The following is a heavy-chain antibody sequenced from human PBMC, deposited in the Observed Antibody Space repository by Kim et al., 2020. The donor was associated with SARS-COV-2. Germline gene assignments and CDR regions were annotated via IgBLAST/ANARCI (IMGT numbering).Heavy chain of an antibody. CDR1: GFTFSTNA. J-gene: IGHJ4*02. Sequence: GGSLRLSCAASGFTFSTNAMTWVRQGPGKGLEWVSVINGGGGGTSYADSVKGRFTISRDNSKNTLYLQMNSLRDEDTAVYYCAKDRSRSGTYYTSDYWGPGTLVTV. D-gene: IGHD3-10*01. V-gene: IGHV3-23*01. CDR3: AKDRSRSGTYYTSDY. CDR2: INGGGGGT.